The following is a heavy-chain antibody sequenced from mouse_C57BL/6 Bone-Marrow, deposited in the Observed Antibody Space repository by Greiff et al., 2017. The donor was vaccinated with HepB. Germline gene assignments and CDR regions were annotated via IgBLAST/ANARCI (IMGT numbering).Heavy chain of an antibody. D-gene: IGHD2-1*01. Sequence: QVQLQQSGAELVRPGASVTLSCKASGYTFTDYEMHWVKQTPVHGLEWIGAIDPETGGTAYNQKFKGKAILTADKSSSTAYMELRSLTSEDSAVYYCTRHYYGNYSWFAYWGQGTLVTVSA. V-gene: IGHV1-15*01. CDR1: GYTFTDYE. J-gene: IGHJ3*01. CDR2: IDPETGGT. CDR3: TRHYYGNYSWFAY.